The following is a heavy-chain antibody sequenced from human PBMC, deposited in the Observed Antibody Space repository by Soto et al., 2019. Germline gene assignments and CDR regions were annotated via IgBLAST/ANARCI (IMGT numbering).Heavy chain of an antibody. CDR2: LFYSRST. Sequence: SETLSLTCTVSGDSIRSNNWTWLRQTTGKGLEWVGYLFYSRSTDYNPSLKSRVTISVDTGKNQFSLRLNSVTAADTAVYYCARDLGYGVDYYYNGMDVCGQGTTVTVS. CDR3: ARDLGYGVDYYYNGMDV. J-gene: IGHJ6*02. CDR1: GDSIRSNN. D-gene: IGHD5-12*01. V-gene: IGHV4-59*01.